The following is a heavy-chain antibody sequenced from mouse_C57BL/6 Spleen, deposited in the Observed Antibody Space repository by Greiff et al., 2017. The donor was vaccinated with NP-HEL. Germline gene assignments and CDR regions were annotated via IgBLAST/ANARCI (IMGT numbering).Heavy chain of an antibody. J-gene: IGHJ2*01. D-gene: IGHD1-1*01. CDR3: ARWDYGSSYDFDY. V-gene: IGHV1-81*01. CDR1: GYTFTSYG. CDR2: IYPRSGNT. Sequence: VQLQQSGAELARPGASVKLSCKASGYTFTSYGISWVKQRTGQGLEWIGEIYPRSGNTYYNEKFKGKATLTADKSSSTAYMELRSLTSEDSAVYFGARWDYGSSYDFDYWGQGTTLTVSS.